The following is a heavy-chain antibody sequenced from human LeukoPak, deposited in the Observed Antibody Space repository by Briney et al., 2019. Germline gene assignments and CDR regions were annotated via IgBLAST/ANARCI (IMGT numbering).Heavy chain of an antibody. CDR3: ASKWFDP. V-gene: IGHV3-7*01. CDR1: GFTFSSYW. J-gene: IGHJ5*02. CDR2: IKQDGSEK. Sequence: GGSVRLSCGASGFTFSSYWMSWVHQAPGKGLEWVANIKQDGSEKYYVDSVKGRFTISRDNAKNSLYLQMNSLRAEDTAVYYCASKWFDPWGQGTLVTVSS.